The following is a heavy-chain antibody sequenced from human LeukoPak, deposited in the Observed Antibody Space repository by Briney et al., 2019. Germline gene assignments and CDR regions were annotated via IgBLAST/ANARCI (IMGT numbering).Heavy chain of an antibody. CDR2: IYTSGST. D-gene: IGHD5-18*01. CDR3: ARLYSTGYSYANLIYYYCYMDV. CDR1: GGSISSYY. V-gene: IGHV4-4*09. J-gene: IGHJ6*03. Sequence: SETLSLTCTVSGGSISSYYWSWIRQPPGKGLEWIGYIYTSGSTNYNPSLKSRVTISVDTSKNQFSLKLSSVTAADTAVYYCARLYSTGYSYANLIYYYCYMDVWGKGTTVTVSS.